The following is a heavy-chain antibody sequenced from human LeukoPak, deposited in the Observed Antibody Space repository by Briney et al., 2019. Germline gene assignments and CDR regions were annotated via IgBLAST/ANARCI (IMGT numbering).Heavy chain of an antibody. J-gene: IGHJ4*02. V-gene: IGHV4-30-2*01. CDR1: GGSISSGGYS. Sequence: SQTLSLTCAVSGGSISSGGYSWSWIRQPPGKGLEWIGYIYHSGSTYYNPSLKSRVTISVDRSKNQFSLKLSSVTAADTAVYYCARGNLYYYDSSGYYFKFDYWGQGTLVTVSS. CDR3: ARGNLYYYDSSGYYFKFDY. D-gene: IGHD3-22*01. CDR2: IYHSGST.